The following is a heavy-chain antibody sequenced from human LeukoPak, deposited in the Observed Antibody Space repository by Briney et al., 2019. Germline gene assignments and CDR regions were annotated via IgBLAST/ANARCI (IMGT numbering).Heavy chain of an antibody. CDR1: GFTFSSYG. CDR2: ISYDGSNK. D-gene: IGHD2-2*01. Sequence: GGSLRLSCAASGFTFSSYGMHWVRQAPGKGLEWVAVISYDGSNKYYADSVKGRFTISRDNSKNTLYLQMNSLRAEDTAVYYCARGIVVVPTDYYGMDVWGQGTTVTVSS. J-gene: IGHJ6*02. V-gene: IGHV3-30*03. CDR3: ARGIVVVPTDYYGMDV.